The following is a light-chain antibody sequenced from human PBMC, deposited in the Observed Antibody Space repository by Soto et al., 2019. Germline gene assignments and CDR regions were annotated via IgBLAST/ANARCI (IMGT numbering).Light chain of an antibody. CDR2: GVN. CDR1: SSDVGIYNR. CDR3: SSSSSINTYV. V-gene: IGLV2-18*02. Sequence: QSVLTQPPSVSGSHGQSVSISCTGTSSDVGIYNRVSWYQQPPGTAPKLIIYGVNNRPSGVPDRFSGSKSGNTASLTISGLQAEDEADYYCSSSSSINTYVFGTGTKVTVL. J-gene: IGLJ1*01.